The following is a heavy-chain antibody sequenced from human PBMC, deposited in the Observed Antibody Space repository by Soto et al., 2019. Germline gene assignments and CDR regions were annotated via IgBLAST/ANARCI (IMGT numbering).Heavy chain of an antibody. CDR3: AREVAAAGNFREDVFDI. CDR1: GGTFSNYA. CDR2: IIPIFGTT. V-gene: IGHV1-69*12. D-gene: IGHD6-13*01. Sequence: QVQLVQSGAEVKKPGSSVKVSCKASGGTFSNYAFNWVRQAPGQGLEWMGRIIPIFGTTNYAQSFQGRVTITADESTITAYMELSSLKYDDTAVYYCAREVAAAGNFREDVFDIWGQGTMVTVSS. J-gene: IGHJ3*02.